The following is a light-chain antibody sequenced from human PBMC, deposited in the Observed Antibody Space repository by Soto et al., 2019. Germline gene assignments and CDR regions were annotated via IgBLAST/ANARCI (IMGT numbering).Light chain of an antibody. Sequence: QAVVTQPAAVSESQGEWVSISWAGDSRNGGGYNCVSWYQQQPGKAPKLMIYDVSNRPSGVSNRFSGSKSGNTASLTISGLQAEDEADYYCSSYTSSSTLLYVFGTGTKVTVL. J-gene: IGLJ1*01. CDR1: SRNGGGYNC. CDR3: SSYTSSSTLLYV. CDR2: DVS. V-gene: IGLV2-14*01.